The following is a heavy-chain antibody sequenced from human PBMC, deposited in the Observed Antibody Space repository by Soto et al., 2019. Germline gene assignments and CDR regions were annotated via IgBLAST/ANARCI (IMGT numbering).Heavy chain of an antibody. J-gene: IGHJ6*02. D-gene: IGHD5-18*01. Sequence: GGSLRLSCAASGFTFSSYAMHWVRQAPGKGLEWVAVISYDGSNKYYADSVKGRFTISRDNSKNTLYLQMNSLRAEDTAVYYCARDKVGQLWGLGGGYYYGMDVWGQGTTVTVSS. V-gene: IGHV3-30-3*01. CDR3: ARDKVGQLWGLGGGYYYGMDV. CDR2: ISYDGSNK. CDR1: GFTFSSYA.